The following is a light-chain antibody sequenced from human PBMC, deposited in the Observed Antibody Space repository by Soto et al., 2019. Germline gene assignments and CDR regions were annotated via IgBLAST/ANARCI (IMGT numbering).Light chain of an antibody. CDR3: MQALQTSWT. CDR2: FGS. J-gene: IGKJ4*01. Sequence: DIVMTQSPLSLPVTPGEPASISCRSSQSLLHSNGYNYLDWYLQKPGQSPQLLIYFGSNRASGVTDRFSGSGSGTDFTLKISRVEAEDVGVYYCMQALQTSWTFGGGTKVEIK. CDR1: QSLLHSNGYNY. V-gene: IGKV2-28*01.